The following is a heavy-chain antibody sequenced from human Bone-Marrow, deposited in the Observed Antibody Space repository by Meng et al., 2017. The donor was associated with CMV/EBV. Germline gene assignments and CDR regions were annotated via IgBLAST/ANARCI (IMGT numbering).Heavy chain of an antibody. D-gene: IGHD3-22*01. J-gene: IGHJ4*02. V-gene: IGHV3-23*03. CDR3: SKSSSGYSLDY. Sequence: GESLKISCAASGFSFGSFDMSWVRQVPGKGLDLVSVIYSGGSSIYSGDSVKGRFTVSRDESKNALYLDISSLRVEDTAVYYCSKSSSGYSLDYWGQGALVTASS. CDR1: GFSFGSFD. CDR2: IYSGGSSI.